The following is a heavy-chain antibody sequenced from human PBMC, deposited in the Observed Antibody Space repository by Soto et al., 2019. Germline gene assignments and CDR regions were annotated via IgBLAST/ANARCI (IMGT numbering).Heavy chain of an antibody. CDR1: GFTFRSHA. V-gene: IGHV3-30*18. CDR2: ISYDATNK. CDR3: AKLVELGDSFDI. D-gene: IGHD3-16*01. Sequence: QAQLVESGGGVVQPGRSLRLSCEASGFTFRSHAMHWVRQTPGKGLEWVAVISYDATNKDFADSVKGRFTISRDNSENSVYLQMHSLRPDDTAVYYCAKLVELGDSFDIWGQGTVVTVSS. J-gene: IGHJ3*02.